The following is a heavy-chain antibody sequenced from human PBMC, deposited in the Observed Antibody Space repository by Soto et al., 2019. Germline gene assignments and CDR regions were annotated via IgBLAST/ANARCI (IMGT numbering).Heavy chain of an antibody. CDR3: ARVFSPSTPYGSGSYYAFDI. V-gene: IGHV4-59*01. CDR1: GGSISSYY. CDR2: IYYSGST. J-gene: IGHJ3*02. D-gene: IGHD3-10*01. Sequence: SETLSLTCTVSGGSISSYYWSWIRQPPGKGLEWIGYIYYSGSTNYNPSLKSRVTISVDTSKNQFSLKLSSVTAADTAVYYCARVFSPSTPYGSGSYYAFDIWGQGTMVTVSS.